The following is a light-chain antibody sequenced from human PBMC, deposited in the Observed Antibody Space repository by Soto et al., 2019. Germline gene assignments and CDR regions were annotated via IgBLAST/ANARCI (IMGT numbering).Light chain of an antibody. V-gene: IGKV3-20*01. J-gene: IGKJ1*01. CDR1: QTIRSNY. CDR2: GAS. Sequence: ETVLTQSPGTLSLSPGERDTLSCRASQTIRSNYLAWYRQTPGQAPRLLIYGASNRAPGIADRFSGSGSGTDFTLIIIRLEPEDFALYYCQQYGSSPWTFGQGTKVEIK. CDR3: QQYGSSPWT.